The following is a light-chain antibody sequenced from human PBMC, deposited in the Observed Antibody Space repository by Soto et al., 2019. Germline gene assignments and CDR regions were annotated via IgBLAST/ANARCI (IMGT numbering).Light chain of an antibody. CDR3: SSYAGSNNLHVL. CDR2: GVN. Sequence: QSALTQPASVSGSPGQSITISCTGSGRDIGAYDYVSWYQQHPGKAPKLLIYGVNNRPSGVSYRFSASKSAFTASLTISGLQAEDEAHYYCSSYAGSNNLHVLFGGGTKLTVL. V-gene: IGLV2-14*01. J-gene: IGLJ2*01. CDR1: GRDIGAYDY.